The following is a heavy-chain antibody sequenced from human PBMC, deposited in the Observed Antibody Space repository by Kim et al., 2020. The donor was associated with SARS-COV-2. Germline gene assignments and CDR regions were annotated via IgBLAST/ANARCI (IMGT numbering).Heavy chain of an antibody. CDR3: ARVRQWPRWGFADY. CDR1: GGSFSGYY. J-gene: IGHJ4*02. Sequence: SETLSLTCAVYGGSFSGYYWSWIRQPPGKGLEWIGEINHSGSTNYNPSLKSRVTISVDTSKNQFSLKLSSVTAADTAVYYCARVRQWPRWGFADYWGQGTLVTVSS. V-gene: IGHV4-34*01. D-gene: IGHD6-19*01. CDR2: INHSGST.